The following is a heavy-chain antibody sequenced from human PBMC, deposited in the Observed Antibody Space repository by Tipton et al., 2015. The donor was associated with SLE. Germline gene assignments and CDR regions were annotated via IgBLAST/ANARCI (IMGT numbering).Heavy chain of an antibody. D-gene: IGHD6-6*01. Sequence: SLRLSCAASGFSTFSSYSMSWVRQAPGKGLEWVSYISSGSGYIYYADSVKGRFTISRDNANNSLYLQMNSLRGEDTAVYYCARGGSSSAYWFDPWGQGTLVTVSS. CDR1: GFSTFSSYS. CDR3: ARGGSSSAYWFDP. V-gene: IGHV3-21*01. CDR2: ISSGSGYI. J-gene: IGHJ5*02.